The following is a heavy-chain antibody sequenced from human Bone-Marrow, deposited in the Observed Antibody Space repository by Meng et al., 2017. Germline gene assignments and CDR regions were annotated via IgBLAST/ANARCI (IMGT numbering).Heavy chain of an antibody. V-gene: IGHV3-30*04. D-gene: IGHD2-2*01. CDR1: GFTFSSYA. J-gene: IGHJ4*02. Sequence: GGSLRLSCAASGFTFSSYAMHWVRQAPGKGREWVAVISYDGSNKYYADSVKGRFTISRDNSKNTLYLQMNSLRAEDTAVYYCAREANSDIVVVPAVPPLDNWGQGTLVTVSS. CDR3: AREANSDIVVVPAVPPLDN. CDR2: ISYDGSNK.